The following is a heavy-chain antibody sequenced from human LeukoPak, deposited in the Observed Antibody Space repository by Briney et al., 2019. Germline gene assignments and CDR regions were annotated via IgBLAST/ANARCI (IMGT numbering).Heavy chain of an antibody. CDR1: GFTFSSYA. V-gene: IGHV3-23*01. D-gene: IGHD5/OR15-5a*01. CDR3: AKIPDVSDY. Sequence: GRSLRLSCAVSGFTFSSYAMIWVRQAPGRGLVWVSSIGASGDSIYYTDSVKGRFTISRDNSKNTLYLQMSSLRVEDTAVYYCAKIPDVSDYWGQGTLVTVSS. CDR2: IGASGDSI. J-gene: IGHJ4*02.